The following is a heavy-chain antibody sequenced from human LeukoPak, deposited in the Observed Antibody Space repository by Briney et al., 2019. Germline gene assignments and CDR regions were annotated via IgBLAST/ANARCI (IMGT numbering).Heavy chain of an antibody. CDR2: IRQDGDTK. CDR3: ARSLPYGTTWYGRSDS. CDR1: GFPFNAYW. Sequence: GGSLRLSCAASGFPFNAYWMTWVRQAPGKGLEWVANIRQDGDTKYYVDSVKGRFTISRDNAMNSLYLQMNSLRAEDTAIYYCARSLPYGTTWYGRSDSWGQGTLVTVSS. D-gene: IGHD6-13*01. V-gene: IGHV3-7*03. J-gene: IGHJ4*02.